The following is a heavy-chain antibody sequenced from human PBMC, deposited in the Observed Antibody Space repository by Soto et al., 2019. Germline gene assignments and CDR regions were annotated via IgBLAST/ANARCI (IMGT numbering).Heavy chain of an antibody. D-gene: IGHD3-22*01. CDR3: AKMSSENYYDPVFS. Sequence: QVQLVESGGGLVKTSESLTIACAASGFTFSDYYMSWVRQAPGKGLEWVSYISSSGNTIYYADSVKGRFTISRDNAKNSVYLQMNSLRAEDTVLYFCAKMSSENYYDPVFSWGQGTLVTVSS. V-gene: IGHV3-11*01. CDR2: ISSSGNTI. CDR1: GFTFSDYY. J-gene: IGHJ4*02.